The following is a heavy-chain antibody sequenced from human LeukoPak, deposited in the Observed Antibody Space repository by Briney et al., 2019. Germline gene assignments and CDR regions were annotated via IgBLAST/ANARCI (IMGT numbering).Heavy chain of an antibody. CDR2: ISSSSSYI. CDR3: AKDSGSGELQDY. Sequence: PGGSLRLSCAAPGFTFSSYSMNWVRQAPGKGLEWVSSISSSSSYIYYADSVKGRFTISRDNAKNSLYLQMNSLRAEDTAVYYCAKDSGSGELQDYWGQGTLVTVSS. V-gene: IGHV3-21*01. D-gene: IGHD1-26*01. J-gene: IGHJ4*02. CDR1: GFTFSSYS.